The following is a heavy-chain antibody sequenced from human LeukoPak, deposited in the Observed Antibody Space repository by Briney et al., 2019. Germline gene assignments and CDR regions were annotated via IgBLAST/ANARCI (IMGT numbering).Heavy chain of an antibody. D-gene: IGHD1-1*01. V-gene: IGHV3-21*01. Sequence: PGGSLRLSCAASGFTFSSYSMNWVRQAPGKGLEWVSSIISSSSHMYCADSVKGRFTISRDNAKNSLYLQMNSLRAEDTAVYYCATTRAPSNGRVLYYMDVWGKGTTVTVSS. J-gene: IGHJ6*03. CDR3: ATTRAPSNGRVLYYMDV. CDR1: GFTFSSYS. CDR2: IISSSSHM.